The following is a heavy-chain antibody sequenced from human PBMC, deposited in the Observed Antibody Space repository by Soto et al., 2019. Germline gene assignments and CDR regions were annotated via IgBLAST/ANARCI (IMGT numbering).Heavy chain of an antibody. CDR2: INSDGSSI. V-gene: IGHV3-74*01. J-gene: IGHJ4*02. CDR3: ARHAVDTITSLDY. Sequence: EVQLVESGGDLVQPGGFLRLSCATSGFTFSRYWMHWVRQVPGKGLVWVSRINSDGSSISYSDSVKGRFTISRDNAKNTLYLQMNSLRVEDTAVYYCARHAVDTITSLDYWVQGTLVTVSS. CDR1: GFTFSRYW. D-gene: IGHD3-3*01.